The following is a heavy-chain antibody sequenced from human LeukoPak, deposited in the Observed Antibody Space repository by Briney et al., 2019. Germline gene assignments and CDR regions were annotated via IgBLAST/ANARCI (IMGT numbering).Heavy chain of an antibody. V-gene: IGHV3-74*01. J-gene: IGHJ5*02. CDR2: INGDESST. D-gene: IGHD6-19*01. Sequence: PGGSLRLSCAASGFTFSTYWMHWVRQAPGKGLVWVSRINGDESSTNYADFVKGRFTISRDNAKNSLYLQMNSLRAEDTAVYYCARDFSSVAGTMGWFDPWGQGTLVTVSS. CDR3: ARDFSSVAGTMGWFDP. CDR1: GFTFSTYW.